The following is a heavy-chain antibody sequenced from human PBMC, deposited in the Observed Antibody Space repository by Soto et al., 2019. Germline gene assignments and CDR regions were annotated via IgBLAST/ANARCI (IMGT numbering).Heavy chain of an antibody. CDR2: ISNSGNSI. CDR3: ARPRGYQLLSGSCYYMDV. J-gene: IGHJ6*03. Sequence: QVQLVESGGGLVKPGGSLRLSCAASGFTFSDDYMSWIRQAPGKGLEWVSYISNSGNSIYYVDSVKGRFTISRDNAKNSLYLQRNSLTAGYTAEYYCARPRGYQLLSGSCYYMDVW. CDR1: GFTFSDDY. V-gene: IGHV3-11*01. D-gene: IGHD2-2*01.